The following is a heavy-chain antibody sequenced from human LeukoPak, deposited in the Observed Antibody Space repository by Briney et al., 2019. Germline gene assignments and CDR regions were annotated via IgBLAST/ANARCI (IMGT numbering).Heavy chain of an antibody. Sequence: SETLSLTCTVSGGSISTSNYYWGWIRQPPGKGLEWIGNIFYSGSTYYSPSLKSRVTISVDKSKNQFSLKLTSVTAADTAVYYCAGGDEIAVAGMGYYYYYMDVWGKGTTVTVSS. D-gene: IGHD6-19*01. CDR3: AGGDEIAVAGMGYYYYYMDV. J-gene: IGHJ6*03. CDR2: IFYSGST. V-gene: IGHV4-39*07. CDR1: GGSISTSNYY.